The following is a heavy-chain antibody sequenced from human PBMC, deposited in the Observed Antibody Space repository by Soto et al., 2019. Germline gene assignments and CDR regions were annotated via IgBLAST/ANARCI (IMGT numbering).Heavy chain of an antibody. V-gene: IGHV4-30-4*01. CDR1: GGSISSGDYY. CDR3: ARDSSGYYDSSGYETGFDY. CDR2: IYYSGST. J-gene: IGHJ4*02. Sequence: QVQLQESGPGLVKPSQTLSLTCTVSGGSISSGDYYWSWIRQPPGKGLEWIGYIYYSGSTYYNPSLKSRVTISVDTYKNQFSLKLSSVTAADTAVYYCARDSSGYYDSSGYETGFDYWGQGTLVTVSS. D-gene: IGHD3-22*01.